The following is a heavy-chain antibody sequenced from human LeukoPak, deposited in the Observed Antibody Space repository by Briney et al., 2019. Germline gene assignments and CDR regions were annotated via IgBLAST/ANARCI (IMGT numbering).Heavy chain of an antibody. CDR1: GFTFDDYA. D-gene: IGHD3-22*01. J-gene: IGHJ4*02. Sequence: GGSLRLSCAASGFTFDDYAVHWVRQAPGKGLGWVSGISWNSGSIGYADSVKGRFTISRDNAKNSLYLQMNSLRAEDTALYYCAKDILTIGSSGHDYWGQGTLVTVSS. CDR2: ISWNSGSI. CDR3: AKDILTIGSSGHDY. V-gene: IGHV3-9*01.